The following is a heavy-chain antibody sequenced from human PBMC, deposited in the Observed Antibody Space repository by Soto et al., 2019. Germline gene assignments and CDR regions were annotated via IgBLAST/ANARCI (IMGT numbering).Heavy chain of an antibody. V-gene: IGHV4-4*02. J-gene: IGHJ4*02. CDR2: IYHNGNT. D-gene: IGHD3-10*01. Sequence: QVQLQESGPGLVKPSGTLSLTCAVSGGSISSRNWWSWVRQPPGKGLEWIGKIYHNGNTNYNPSLNSRVTISADKSKNQFSLKLNSVTAADTAVYYCARGNLTMAYFDYWGQGTLVTVSS. CDR3: ARGNLTMAYFDY. CDR1: GGSISSRNW.